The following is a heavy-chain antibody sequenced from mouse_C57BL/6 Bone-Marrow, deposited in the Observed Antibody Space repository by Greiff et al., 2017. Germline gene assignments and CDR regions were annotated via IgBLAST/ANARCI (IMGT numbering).Heavy chain of an antibody. CDR3: ARPVWLPYAMDY. Sequence: EVKLVESGGGLVKPGGSLKLSCAASGFTFSDYGMHWVRQAPEKGLEWVAYISSGSSTIYYADTVKGRFTISRDNAKNTLFLQMTSLRSEYTAMYYCARPVWLPYAMDYWGQGTSVTVSS. CDR2: ISSGSSTI. D-gene: IGHD2-2*01. CDR1: GFTFSDYG. V-gene: IGHV5-17*01. J-gene: IGHJ4*01.